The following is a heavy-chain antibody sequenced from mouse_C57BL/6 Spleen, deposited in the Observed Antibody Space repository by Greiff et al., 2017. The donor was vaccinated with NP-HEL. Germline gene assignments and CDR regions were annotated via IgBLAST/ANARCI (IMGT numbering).Heavy chain of an antibody. Sequence: EVQLVESGGDLVKPGGSLKLSCAASGFTFSSYGMSWVRQTPDKRLEWVATISSGGSYTYYPDSVKGRFTISRDNAKNTLYLQMSSLKSEDTAMYYCASPLYYDYEGCAYWGQGTLVTVSA. CDR2: ISSGGSYT. D-gene: IGHD2-4*01. J-gene: IGHJ3*01. V-gene: IGHV5-6*01. CDR1: GFTFSSYG. CDR3: ASPLYYDYEGCAY.